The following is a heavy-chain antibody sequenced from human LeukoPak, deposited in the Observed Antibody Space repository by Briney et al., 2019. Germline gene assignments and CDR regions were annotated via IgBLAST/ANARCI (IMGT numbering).Heavy chain of an antibody. CDR2: IYYSGST. CDR1: GGSISSSSYY. V-gene: IGHV4-39*01. Sequence: PSETLSLTCTVSGGSISSSSYYWGWIRQPPGKGLEWIGSIYYSGSTYYNPSLKSRVTISVDTSKNQFSLKLSSVTAADTAVYYCAGVIRYYFDYWGQGTLVTASS. D-gene: IGHD2-21*01. CDR3: AGVIRYYFDY. J-gene: IGHJ4*02.